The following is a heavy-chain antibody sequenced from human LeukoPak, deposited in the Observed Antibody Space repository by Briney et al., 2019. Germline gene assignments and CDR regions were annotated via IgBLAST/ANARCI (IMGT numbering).Heavy chain of an antibody. CDR1: GFTFSSYW. J-gene: IGHJ5*02. CDR2: IKQDGSEK. CDR3: AKVPRQHDNWFDP. D-gene: IGHD6-13*01. V-gene: IGHV3-7*01. Sequence: GGSLRLSCAASGFTFSSYWMSWARQAPGKGLEWVANIKQDGSEKYYVDSVKGRFTISRDNAKNSLYLQMNSLRAEDTAVYYCAKVPRQHDNWFDPWGQGTLVTVSS.